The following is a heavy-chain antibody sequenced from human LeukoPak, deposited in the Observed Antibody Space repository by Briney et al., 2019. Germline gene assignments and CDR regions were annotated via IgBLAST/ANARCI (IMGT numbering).Heavy chain of an antibody. Sequence: GRSLRLSCAASGFTSSSYGMHWVRQAPGKGLEWVAVIWYDGSRKYYGESVKGRFTISRDNSKNTLYLQMNSLRAEDTAVYYCARDPTAYYDSSGYYLNTIDFWGQGTLVTVSS. CDR1: GFTSSSYG. V-gene: IGHV3-33*01. D-gene: IGHD3-22*01. CDR2: IWYDGSRK. J-gene: IGHJ4*02. CDR3: ARDPTAYYDSSGYYLNTIDF.